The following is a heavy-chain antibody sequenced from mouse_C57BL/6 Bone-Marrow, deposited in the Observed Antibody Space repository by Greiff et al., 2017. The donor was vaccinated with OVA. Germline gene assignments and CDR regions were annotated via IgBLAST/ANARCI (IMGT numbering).Heavy chain of an antibody. V-gene: IGHV1-69*01. CDR2: IDPSASYT. J-gene: IGHJ1*03. Sequence: QVQLQQPGPELVMPGASVKLSCKASGYTFTSYWMHWVKQRPGQGLEWIGEIDPSASYTNSNQKFKGKSTLTVDKSSSPAYMQLSSLTSEDSAVYYCARYGYYWYSDVGGTGTTVTVSA. CDR1: GYTFTSYW. D-gene: IGHD2-2*01. CDR3: ARYGYYWYSDV.